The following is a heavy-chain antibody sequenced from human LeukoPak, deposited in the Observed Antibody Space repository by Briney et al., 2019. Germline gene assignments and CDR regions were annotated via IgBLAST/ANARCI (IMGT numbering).Heavy chain of an antibody. J-gene: IGHJ3*02. V-gene: IGHV3-30*14. CDR2: IFSDERKK. CDR1: GFTLSNSA. Sequence: GGSLRLSCEASGFTLSNSAMHWVGQAPGKGLEWVALIFSDERKKYYLDSVKGRFTISRDNSKNTLYLQMNSLRAEDTAVYYCARGGSYLSAFDIWGQGTMVTVSS. D-gene: IGHD1-26*01. CDR3: ARGGSYLSAFDI.